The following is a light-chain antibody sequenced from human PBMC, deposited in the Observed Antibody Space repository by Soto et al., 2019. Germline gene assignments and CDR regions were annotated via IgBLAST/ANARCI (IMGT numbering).Light chain of an antibody. CDR3: KSYAGSNTYV. V-gene: IGLV2-8*01. Sequence: QSVLTQPPSASGSPGQSVTISCTGTKNDVGFYDFVSWYQHHPGKAPRLIIYEVVQRPSGVPDRFSGSKSGTTASLTVSGLQAADEADYFCKSYAGSNTYVFGSGTTVTVL. J-gene: IGLJ1*01. CDR1: KNDVGFYDF. CDR2: EVV.